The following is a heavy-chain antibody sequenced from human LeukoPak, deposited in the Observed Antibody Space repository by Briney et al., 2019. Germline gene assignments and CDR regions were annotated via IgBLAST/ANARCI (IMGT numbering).Heavy chain of an antibody. D-gene: IGHD3-22*01. Sequence: GGSLRLSCAASGFTFSDYYMSWIRQAPGKGLEWVSYISSSGTTIYYADSVKGRFTISRDNAKNSLYLQMNSLGAEDTAVYYCARASFSGYYDSTTYPFFDYWGQGTLVTVSS. CDR3: ARASFSGYYDSTTYPFFDY. V-gene: IGHV3-11*01. CDR1: GFTFSDYY. J-gene: IGHJ4*02. CDR2: ISSSGTTI.